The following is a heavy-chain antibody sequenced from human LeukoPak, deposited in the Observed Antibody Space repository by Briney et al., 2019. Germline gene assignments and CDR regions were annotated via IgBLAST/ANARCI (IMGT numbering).Heavy chain of an antibody. V-gene: IGHV3-30-3*01. J-gene: IGHJ4*02. Sequence: GGSLRLSCAASGFTFSSFTMRWVRQAPGKGLRWMAVISSDGSNKYYADSVKGRFTISRDNAKNSLYLQMNSLRAEDTAVYYCARDSGAPAPPFDYWGQGTLVTVSS. CDR2: ISSDGSNK. D-gene: IGHD3-10*01. CDR3: ARDSGAPAPPFDY. CDR1: GFTFSSFT.